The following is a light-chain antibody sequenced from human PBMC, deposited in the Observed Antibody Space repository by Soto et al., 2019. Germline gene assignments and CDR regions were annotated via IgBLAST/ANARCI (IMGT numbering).Light chain of an antibody. J-gene: IGKJ3*01. CDR1: QGIGSD. CDR3: QQDYNYPFT. Sequence: AIQVTQSPSSLSASVGGRVTITCRASQGIGSDLAWYQQKPGKAPKLLIYAASTLQTGVPSRFSGSGSGTDFTLTISSLQPEDFATYYCQQDYNYPFTFGPGTKVDIK. CDR2: AAS. V-gene: IGKV1-6*01.